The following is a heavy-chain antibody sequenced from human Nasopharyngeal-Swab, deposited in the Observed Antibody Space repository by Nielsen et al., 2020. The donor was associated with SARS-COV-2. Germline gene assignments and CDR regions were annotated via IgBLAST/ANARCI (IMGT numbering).Heavy chain of an antibody. CDR2: IKSKTDGGTT. Sequence: GGSLKISCAASGFTFSNAWMSWVRQAPGKGLEWVGRIKSKTDGGTTDYAAPVKGRFTISRDDSKNTLYLQMNSLKTEDTAVYYCTTDLGTPYYYYYMDVWGKGTTVTVSS. D-gene: IGHD1-1*01. V-gene: IGHV3-15*01. J-gene: IGHJ6*03. CDR3: TTDLGTPYYYYYMDV. CDR1: GFTFSNAW.